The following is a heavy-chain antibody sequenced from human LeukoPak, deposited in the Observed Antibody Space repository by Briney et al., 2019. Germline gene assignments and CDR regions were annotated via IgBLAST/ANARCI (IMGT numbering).Heavy chain of an antibody. V-gene: IGHV4-31*03. CDR2: IYYSGST. D-gene: IGHD2-21*01. Sequence: SETLSLTCTVSGASVSGGGYYWSWIRQHPGKGLEWIGYIYYSGSTYYNPSLKSRVTISVDTSKNQFSLKLNSVTAADTAVYFCASRSPPGETGYFDYWGQGTLVTVSS. J-gene: IGHJ4*02. CDR1: GASVSGGGYY. CDR3: ASRSPPGETGYFDY.